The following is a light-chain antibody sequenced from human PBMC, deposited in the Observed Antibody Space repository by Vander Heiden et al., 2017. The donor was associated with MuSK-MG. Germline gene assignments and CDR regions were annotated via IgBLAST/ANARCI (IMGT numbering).Light chain of an antibody. CDR1: QDISNY. J-gene: IGKJ3*01. Sequence: DIQMTQSPSSLSASVGDRVTITCQASQDISNYLNWYQQKPGKAPKLLIYYASNLETGVPSRFSGSGSGTDFTFTISSLHPEDIATYYCQQDDNLPSFTFGPGTKVDIK. CDR3: QQDDNLPSFT. V-gene: IGKV1-33*01. CDR2: YAS.